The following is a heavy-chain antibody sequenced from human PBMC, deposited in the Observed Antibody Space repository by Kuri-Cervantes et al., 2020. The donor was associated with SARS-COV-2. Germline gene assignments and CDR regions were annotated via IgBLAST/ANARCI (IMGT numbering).Heavy chain of an antibody. V-gene: IGHV4-4*02. Sequence: GSLRLSCAVSGGSISNSNWWSWVRQPPGRGLEWIGDFYHTGNTKYNPSLKSRVTIAGDKSKNQFSLKLSSVTAADTAVYYCARGGGYCSSTSCYVRYNWFDPWGQGTLVTVSS. CDR3: ARGGGYCSSTSCYVRYNWFDP. CDR1: GGSISNSNW. J-gene: IGHJ5*02. D-gene: IGHD2-2*01. CDR2: FYHTGNT.